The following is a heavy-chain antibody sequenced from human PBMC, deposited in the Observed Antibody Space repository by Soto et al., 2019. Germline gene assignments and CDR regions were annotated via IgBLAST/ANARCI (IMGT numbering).Heavy chain of an antibody. D-gene: IGHD6-25*01. Sequence: PSETLSLTCAVYGGSFSGYYWSWIRQPPGKGLEWIGEINHSGSTNYNPSLKSRVTISVDTSKNQFSLKLSSVTAADTAVYYCARGERYNCFAPWGQETLVPFPS. CDR3: ARGERYNCFAP. J-gene: IGHJ5*02. V-gene: IGHV4-34*01. CDR1: GGSFSGYY. CDR2: INHSGST.